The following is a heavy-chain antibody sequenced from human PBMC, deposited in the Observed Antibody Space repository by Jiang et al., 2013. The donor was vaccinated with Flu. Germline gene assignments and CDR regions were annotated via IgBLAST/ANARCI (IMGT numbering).Heavy chain of an antibody. J-gene: IGHJ3*02. CDR3: ARVVGDDIFDI. D-gene: IGHD1-26*01. Sequence: GSGLVKPSQTLSLTCTVSGGSISSGDYYWSWIRQPPGKGLEWIGYIYYSGSTYYNPSLKSRVTISIDTSKNQFSPKLNSVTAAETAVYYCARVVGDDIFDIWGQGTLVAVSS. CDR2: IYYSGST. V-gene: IGHV4-30-4*01. CDR1: GGSISSGDYY.